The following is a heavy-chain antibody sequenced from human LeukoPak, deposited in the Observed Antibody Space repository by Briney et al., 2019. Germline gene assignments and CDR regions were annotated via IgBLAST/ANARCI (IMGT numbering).Heavy chain of an antibody. Sequence: SQTLSLTCTVSGGSISSGDYYWRWIRQPPGKGLEWIVYIYYSGSTYYNPSLKSRVTISVDTSKNQFSLKLSSVTAADTAVYYCASGRGYSSSSRRFDPWGQGTLVTVSS. CDR1: GGSISSGDYY. V-gene: IGHV4-30-4*08. J-gene: IGHJ5*02. CDR3: ASGRGYSSSSRRFDP. D-gene: IGHD6-6*01. CDR2: IYYSGST.